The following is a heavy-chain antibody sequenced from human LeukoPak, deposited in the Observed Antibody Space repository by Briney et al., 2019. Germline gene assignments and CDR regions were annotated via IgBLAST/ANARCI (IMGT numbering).Heavy chain of an antibody. V-gene: IGHV3-21*01. Sequence: GGSLRLSCAASGFTFSTYNMNWVHQAPGKGLEWVSSISGSSSYIYYADSVKGRFSISRDNAKNSLYLQMNSLRAEDTAVYYCARDLLGWELHYFDYWGQGTLVTVSS. CDR1: GFTFSTYN. CDR3: ARDLLGWELHYFDY. J-gene: IGHJ4*02. D-gene: IGHD1-26*01. CDR2: ISGSSSYI.